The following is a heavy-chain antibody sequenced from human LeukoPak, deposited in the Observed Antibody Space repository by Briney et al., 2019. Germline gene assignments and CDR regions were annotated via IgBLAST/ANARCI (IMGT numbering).Heavy chain of an antibody. J-gene: IGHJ3*02. CDR2: IYDSGST. Sequence: PSETLSLTCTVSGASIRSGDYYWSWIRQPPGKGLEWIGYIYDSGSTYYNPSLKSRITISVDTSENRFSLKLSSVTATDTAVYYCARDCSGGSCYGAFDIWGQGTMVTVSS. CDR1: GASIRSGDYY. CDR3: ARDCSGGSCYGAFDI. V-gene: IGHV4-30-4*01. D-gene: IGHD2-15*01.